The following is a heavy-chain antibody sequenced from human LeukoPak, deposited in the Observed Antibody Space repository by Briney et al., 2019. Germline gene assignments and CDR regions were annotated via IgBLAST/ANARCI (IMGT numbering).Heavy chain of an antibody. V-gene: IGHV5-51*01. D-gene: IGHD2-2*01. CDR3: ATTEDCSSTSCYDFDY. CDR1: GYSFTSYR. Sequence: GESLKISCKGSGYSFTSYRIGWVRQMPGKGLEWMGIIYPGDSDTRYSPSFQGQVTISADKSISTAYLQWSSLKASDTAMYYCATTEDCSSTSCYDFDYWGQGTLVTVSS. CDR2: IYPGDSDT. J-gene: IGHJ4*02.